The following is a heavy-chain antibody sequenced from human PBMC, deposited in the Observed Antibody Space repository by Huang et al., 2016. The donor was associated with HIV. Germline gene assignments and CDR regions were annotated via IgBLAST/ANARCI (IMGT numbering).Heavy chain of an antibody. J-gene: IGHJ4*02. CDR3: AKGGSAAAVLDF. D-gene: IGHD6-13*01. CDR1: GFTFSSYG. V-gene: IGHV3-30*18. Sequence: QVQLVESGGGVVQPGRSLRISCAASGFTFSSYGMHWVRQAPGKGVECVAVISYDAKTKYYADSVKGRFSISRDNSKTTVYLQLNSLRLEDTAVYYCAKGGSAAAVLDFWGQGTLVTVSS. CDR2: ISYDAKTK.